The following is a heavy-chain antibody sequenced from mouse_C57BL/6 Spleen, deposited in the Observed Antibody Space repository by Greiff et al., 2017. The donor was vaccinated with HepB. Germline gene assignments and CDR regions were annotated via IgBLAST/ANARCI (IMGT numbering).Heavy chain of an antibody. CDR2: IYPGSGNT. D-gene: IGHD2-1*01. V-gene: IGHV1-76*01. CDR3: ARDGNEYYYAMDY. CDR1: GYTFTDYY. J-gene: IGHJ4*01. Sequence: VKLMESGAELVRPGASVKLSCKASGYTFTDYYINWVKQRPGQGLEWIARIYPGSGNTYYNEKFKGKATLTAEKSSSTAYMQLSSLTSEDSAVYFCARDGNEYYYAMDYWGQGTSVTVSS.